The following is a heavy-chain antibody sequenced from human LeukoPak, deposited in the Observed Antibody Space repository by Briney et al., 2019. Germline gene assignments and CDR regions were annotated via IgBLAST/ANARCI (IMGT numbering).Heavy chain of an antibody. V-gene: IGHV4-59*01. CDR1: GGSFSGYY. J-gene: IGHJ4*02. D-gene: IGHD4-23*01. CDR2: IYYSGST. CDR3: ARAAIGSNSEFDY. Sequence: SETLSLTCAVYGGSFSGYYWSWIRQPPGKGLKWIGYIYYSGSTDYNPSLKSRVTVSIDASKNQFSLRLRSVTAADTAVYYCARAAIGSNSEFDYWGQGTLVIVSS.